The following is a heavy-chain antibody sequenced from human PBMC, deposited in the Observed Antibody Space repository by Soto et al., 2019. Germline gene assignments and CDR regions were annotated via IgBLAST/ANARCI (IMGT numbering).Heavy chain of an antibody. Sequence: GGSLRLSCAASGFTFSSYAMSWVRQAPGKGLEWVSAISGSGGSTYYADSVKGRFTISRDNSKNTLYLQMNSLRSDDTAVYYCARGGYSNGSYRDLNWFDPWGQGTLVTVSS. CDR2: ISGSGGST. CDR3: ARGGYSNGSYRDLNWFDP. CDR1: GFTFSSYA. V-gene: IGHV3-23*01. J-gene: IGHJ5*02. D-gene: IGHD1-26*01.